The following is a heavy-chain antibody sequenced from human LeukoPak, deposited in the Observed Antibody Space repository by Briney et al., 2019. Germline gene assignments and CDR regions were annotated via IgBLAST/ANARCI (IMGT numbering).Heavy chain of an antibody. D-gene: IGHD6-19*01. CDR2: IKQDGSEK. V-gene: IGHV3-7*03. CDR3: ASQVSSGWDY. CDR1: GFTSTTLW. Sequence: PRRCLRPSCAASGFTSTTLWISWVRQAAGNGLEWVANIKQDGSEKYYVDSVKGRFTISRDNAKNSLYRQMVSLRAKDTAVYYCASQVSSGWDYWGQGTLVTVSS. J-gene: IGHJ4*02.